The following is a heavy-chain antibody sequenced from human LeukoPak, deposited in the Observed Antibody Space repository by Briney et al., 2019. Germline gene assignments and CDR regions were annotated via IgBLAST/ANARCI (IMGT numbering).Heavy chain of an antibody. Sequence: SETLSLTCTVSGGSISSYYWSWIRQPPGKGLGWIGYIYYSGSTNYNPSLKSRVTISVDTSKNQFSLKLSSVTAADTAVYYCARGVSYYDSSGYYNEYFQHWGQGTLVTVSS. D-gene: IGHD3-22*01. CDR2: IYYSGST. CDR1: GGSISSYY. J-gene: IGHJ1*01. V-gene: IGHV4-59*08. CDR3: ARGVSYYDSSGYYNEYFQH.